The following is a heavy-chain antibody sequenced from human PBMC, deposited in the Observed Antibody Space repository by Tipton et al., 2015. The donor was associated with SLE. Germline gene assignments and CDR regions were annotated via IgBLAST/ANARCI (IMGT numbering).Heavy chain of an antibody. CDR1: GGSISGYY. CDR3: ARRLGSSGFDY. Sequence: LRLSCTVSGGSISGYYWSWIRQPPGKGLEWIGYIYYSGSTTYNPSLKSRVTISVDTSKNQFSLKLSSVTAADTAVYYCARRLGSSGFDYWGQGTLVTVSS. V-gene: IGHV4-59*08. J-gene: IGHJ4*02. CDR2: IYYSGST. D-gene: IGHD3-22*01.